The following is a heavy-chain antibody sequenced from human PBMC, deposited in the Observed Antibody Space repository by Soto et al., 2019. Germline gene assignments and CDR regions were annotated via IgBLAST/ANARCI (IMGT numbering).Heavy chain of an antibody. J-gene: IGHJ2*01. Sequence: PGGSLRLSCAASGFTFSSYAMHWVRQAPGKGLEWVAVISYDGSNKYYADSVKGRFTISRDNSKNTLYLQMNSLRAEDTAVYYCARPLWRDDYNWGYFDCWGRGTLVTVSS. CDR3: ARPLWRDDYNWGYFDC. CDR1: GFTFSSYA. D-gene: IGHD4-4*01. CDR2: ISYDGSNK. V-gene: IGHV3-30-3*01.